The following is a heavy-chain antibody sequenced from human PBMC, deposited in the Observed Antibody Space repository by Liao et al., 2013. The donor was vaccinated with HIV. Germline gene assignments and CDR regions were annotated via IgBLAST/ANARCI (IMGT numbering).Heavy chain of an antibody. CDR1: GGSISSGTYY. Sequence: QVHLQESGPGLVKPSQTLSLTCTVSGGSISSGTYYWNWIRQPAGKGLEWIGRIFTSGNTNYNPSLTSRVTISVDTSENQFSLKLSSVTAADTAVYYCAAFYYDSRGYDDAFDIWGQGTLVTVSS. J-gene: IGHJ3*02. CDR3: AAFYYDSRGYDDAFDI. CDR2: IFTSGNT. D-gene: IGHD3-22*01. V-gene: IGHV4-61*02.